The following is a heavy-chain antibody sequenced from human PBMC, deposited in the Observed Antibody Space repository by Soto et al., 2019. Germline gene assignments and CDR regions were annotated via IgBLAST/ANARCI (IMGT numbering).Heavy chain of an antibody. CDR1: GYTFTSYG. D-gene: IGHD3-3*01. CDR3: ARAPALRFLEWLSGYYYGMDV. Sequence: GASVKVSCKASGYTFTSYGISWVRQAPGQGLEWMGWISAYNGNTNYAQKLQGRVTMTTDTSTSTAYMELRSLRSDDTAVYYCARAPALRFLEWLSGYYYGMDVWGQGTTVTVSS. J-gene: IGHJ6*02. CDR2: ISAYNGNT. V-gene: IGHV1-18*01.